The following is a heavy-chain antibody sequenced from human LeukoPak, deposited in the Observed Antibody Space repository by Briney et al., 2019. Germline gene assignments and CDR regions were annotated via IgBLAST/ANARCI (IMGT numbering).Heavy chain of an antibody. CDR3: ARLPLDYGGNSGDY. D-gene: IGHD4-23*01. J-gene: IGHJ4*02. Sequence: SETLSLTCTVSGYSISSGYYWGWIRQPPGKGLEWIGSIYHSGSTNYNPSLKSRVTISVDTSKNQFSLKLSSVTAADTAVYYCARLPLDYGGNSGDYWGQGTLVTVSS. CDR2: IYHSGST. V-gene: IGHV4-38-2*02. CDR1: GYSISSGYY.